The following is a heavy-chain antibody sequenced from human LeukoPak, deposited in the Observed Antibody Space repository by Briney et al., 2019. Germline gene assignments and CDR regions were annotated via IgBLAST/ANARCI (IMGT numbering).Heavy chain of an antibody. V-gene: IGHV3-11*01. CDR3: AKLPRGYSYYYYYMDV. J-gene: IGHJ6*03. D-gene: IGHD5-18*01. Sequence: PGGSLRLSCAASRFTFSDYYMSWIRQAPGKGLEWVSYISSSGSTIYYADSVKGRFTISRDNAKNSLYLQMNSLRAEDTAVYYCAKLPRGYSYYYYYMDVWGKGTTVTISS. CDR2: ISSSGSTI. CDR1: RFTFSDYY.